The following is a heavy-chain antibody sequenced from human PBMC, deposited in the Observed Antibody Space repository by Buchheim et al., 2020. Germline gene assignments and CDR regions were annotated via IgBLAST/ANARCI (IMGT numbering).Heavy chain of an antibody. CDR1: GYTFTSYY. CDR3: ARRPMRYGPYYYGMDV. J-gene: IGHJ6*02. D-gene: IGHD4-17*01. CDR2: INPSGGST. Sequence: QVQLVQSGAEVKKPGASVKVSCKASGYTFTSYYMHWVRQAPGQGLEWMGIINPSGGSTSYAQKFQGRVTMTRDTSTSPDYMELSSLRSEDTAVYYCARRPMRYGPYYYGMDVWGQGTT. V-gene: IGHV1-46*01.